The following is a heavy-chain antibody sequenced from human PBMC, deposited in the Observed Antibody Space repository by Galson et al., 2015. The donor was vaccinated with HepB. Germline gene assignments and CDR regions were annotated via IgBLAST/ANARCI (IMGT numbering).Heavy chain of an antibody. Sequence: SLRLSCAASGFTFSDHYMDWVRQAPGKGLEWVGRTRNKANSYTTEYAASVKGRFTISRDDSKNSLYLQMNSLKTEDTAVYYCARESRYYDFWSGYYRYYYYYYMDVWGKGTTVTVSS. D-gene: IGHD3-3*01. V-gene: IGHV3-72*01. CDR1: GFTFSDHY. CDR3: ARESRYYDFWSGYYRYYYYYYMDV. J-gene: IGHJ6*03. CDR2: TRNKANSYTT.